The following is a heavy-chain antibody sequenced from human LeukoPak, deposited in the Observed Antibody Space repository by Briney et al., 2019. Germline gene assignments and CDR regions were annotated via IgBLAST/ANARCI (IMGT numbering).Heavy chain of an antibody. D-gene: IGHD6-19*01. J-gene: IGHJ4*02. CDR2: IYTSGST. CDR1: GGSISSYY. CDR3: ARWVAYSSGWPLYFDY. V-gene: IGHV4-4*07. Sequence: KASETLSLTCTVSGGSISSYYWSWIRQPAGKGLDWIGRIYTSGSTNYNPSLKSRVTMSVDTSKNQFSLKLSSVTAADTAVYYCARWVAYSSGWPLYFDYWGQGTLVTVSS.